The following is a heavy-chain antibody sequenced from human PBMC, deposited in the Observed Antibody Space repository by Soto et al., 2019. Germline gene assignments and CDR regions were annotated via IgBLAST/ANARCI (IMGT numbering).Heavy chain of an antibody. D-gene: IGHD6-19*01. CDR3: TRRIAVTGTYYFDY. CDR1: GFTFSHAW. Sequence: VQLVESGGGVVQPGRSLRLSCVASGFTFSHAWMDWVRQAPGKGLEWVGRIKSISDGETTNYAASVAGRFTISRDDSKNTLFLHVNSLKTEDTGVYYCTRRIAVTGTYYFDYWGQGTLVTVSS. V-gene: IGHV3-15*07. J-gene: IGHJ4*02. CDR2: IKSISDGETT.